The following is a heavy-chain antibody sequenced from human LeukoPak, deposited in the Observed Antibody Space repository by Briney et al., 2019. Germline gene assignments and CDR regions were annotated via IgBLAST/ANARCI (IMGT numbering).Heavy chain of an antibody. Sequence: SETLPSPALSLVTPSAVVTTGAGSGSPQGRGWSGLGSIYHSGSTYYNPSLKSRVTISVDTSKNQFSLKLSSVTAADTAVYYCARARYGEFDYWGQGTLVTVSS. J-gene: IGHJ4*02. CDR3: ARARYGEFDY. CDR1: VTPSAVVTT. D-gene: IGHD7-27*01. V-gene: IGHV4-38-2*02. CDR2: IYHSGST.